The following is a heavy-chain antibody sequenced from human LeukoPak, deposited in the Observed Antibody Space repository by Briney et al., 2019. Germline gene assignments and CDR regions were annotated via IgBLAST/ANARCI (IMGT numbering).Heavy chain of an antibody. Sequence: GGSLRLSCAASVFTLISYEMNCVRLAPGKGLEWISYISRTSNSIYYADSVKGRFTISRDSAKNSLYLQMNSLRAEDTAVYYCARGTYSSNWYVDYWGQGTLVTVAS. CDR2: ISRTSNSI. D-gene: IGHD6-13*01. V-gene: IGHV3-48*03. J-gene: IGHJ4*02. CDR3: ARGTYSSNWYVDY. CDR1: VFTLISYE.